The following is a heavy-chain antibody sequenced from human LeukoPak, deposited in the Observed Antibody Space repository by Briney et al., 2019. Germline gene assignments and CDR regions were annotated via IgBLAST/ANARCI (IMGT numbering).Heavy chain of an antibody. CDR2: IKQDGSEK. V-gene: IGHV3-7*01. Sequence: GGSLRLSCAASGFTFSSYWMSWVRQTPGKGLEWVANIKQDGSEKYYVDSVKGRFTISRDNAKNSLYLQMNSLRAEDTAVYYCARKGYSSSWYCDYWGQGALVTVSS. D-gene: IGHD6-13*01. CDR3: ARKGYSSSWYCDY. CDR1: GFTFSSYW. J-gene: IGHJ4*02.